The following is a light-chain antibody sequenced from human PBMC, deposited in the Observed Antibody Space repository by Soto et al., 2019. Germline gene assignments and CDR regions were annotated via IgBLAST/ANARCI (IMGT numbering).Light chain of an antibody. J-gene: IGKJ2*02. CDR3: MQALQSPRT. CDR2: LGS. V-gene: IGKV2-28*01. CDR1: QSLVHSDGQTY. Sequence: DIVMTQTPLSLAVTPGQPGSISSKPSQSLVHSDGQTYLDWYLQKPGQSPQTXIFLGSTRDSGVPEMFSGSGSGTDCTWQISRVEAEDVTVDSCMQALQSPRTFGQGTKVDI.